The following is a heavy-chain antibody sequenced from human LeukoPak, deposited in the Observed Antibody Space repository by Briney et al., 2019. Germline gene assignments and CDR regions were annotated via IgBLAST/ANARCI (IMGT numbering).Heavy chain of an antibody. CDR2: MNPNSGNT. CDR3: ARGRYDYVWGSYRPGAFDI. CDR1: GYTFTSYD. V-gene: IGHV1-8*01. Sequence: ASVKVSCEASGYTFTSYDINWVRQATGQGLEWMGWMNPNSGNTGYAQKFQGRVTMTRNTSISTAYMELSSLRSEDTAVYYCARGRYDYVWGSYRPGAFDIWGQGTMVTVSS. J-gene: IGHJ3*02. D-gene: IGHD3-16*02.